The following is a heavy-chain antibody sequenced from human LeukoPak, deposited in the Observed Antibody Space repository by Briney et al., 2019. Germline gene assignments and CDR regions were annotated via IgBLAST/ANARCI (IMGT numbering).Heavy chain of an antibody. CDR2: IYYSGST. V-gene: IGHV4-39*01. CDR1: GGSISSSSYY. Sequence: SETLSLTCTVSGGSISSSSYYWGWIRQPPGKGLEWIGSIYYSGSTYYNPSLKSRVTISVDTSKNQFSLKLSSVTAADTAVYYCARLMSLSSGYYFDYWAREPWSPSPQ. J-gene: IGHJ4*02. CDR3: ARLMSLSSGYYFDY. D-gene: IGHD3-22*01.